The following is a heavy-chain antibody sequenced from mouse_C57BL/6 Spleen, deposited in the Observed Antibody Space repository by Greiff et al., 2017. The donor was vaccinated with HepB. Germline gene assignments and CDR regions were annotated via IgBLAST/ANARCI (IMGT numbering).Heavy chain of an antibody. CDR1: GYAFSSSW. CDR2: IYPGDGDT. CDR3: ARERTMGLDY. D-gene: IGHD1-1*02. J-gene: IGHJ2*01. Sequence: VQLQESGPELVKPGASVKISCKASGYAFSSSWMNWVKQRPGKGLEWIGRIYPGDGDTNYNGKFKGKATLTADKSSSTAYMQLSSLTSEDSAVYFCARERTMGLDYWGQGTTLTVSS. V-gene: IGHV1-82*01.